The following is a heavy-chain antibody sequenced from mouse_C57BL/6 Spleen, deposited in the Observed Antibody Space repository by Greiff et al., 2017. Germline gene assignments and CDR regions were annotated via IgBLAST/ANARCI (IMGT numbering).Heavy chain of an antibody. CDR3: ARRGSSLLFAY. D-gene: IGHD1-1*01. V-gene: IGHV1-55*01. CDR1: GYTFTSYW. J-gene: IGHJ3*01. Sequence: QVQLQQPGAELVKPGASVKMSCKASGYTFTSYWITWVKQRPGQGLEWIGDIYPGSGSTNYNEKFKSKATLAVDKSSSTAYMKLSSLTSEDSAVYYCARRGSSLLFAYWGQGTLVTVSA. CDR2: IYPGSGST.